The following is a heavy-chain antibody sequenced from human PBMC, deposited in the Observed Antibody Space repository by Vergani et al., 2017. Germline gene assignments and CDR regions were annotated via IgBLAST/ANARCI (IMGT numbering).Heavy chain of an antibody. J-gene: IGHJ6*02. CDR1: GGSFSGYY. Sequence: QVQLQQWGAGLLKPSETLSLTCAVYGGSFSGYYWSWIRQPPGKGLEWIGEINHSGSTNYNPSLKSRVTISVAPAKTQFSLKLSSVTAADTAVYYCARDRSPRSNFQGDYYYYGMDVWGQGTTVTVSS. CDR2: INHSGST. CDR3: ARDRSPRSNFQGDYYYYGMDV. V-gene: IGHV4-34*01. D-gene: IGHD3-3*01.